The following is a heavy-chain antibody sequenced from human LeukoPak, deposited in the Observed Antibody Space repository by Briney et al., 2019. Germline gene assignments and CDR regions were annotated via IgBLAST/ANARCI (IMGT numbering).Heavy chain of an antibody. CDR1: GFTFSSYA. CDR2: ISGSGGST. Sequence: PGGSLRLSCAASGFTFSSYAMSWVRQAPGKGLEWVSAISGSGGSTYYADSVKGRFTISRDNSKNTLYLQMNSLRAEDTAVYYCAKGEYSSSWLWGAGAYYFDYWGQGTLVTVSS. CDR3: AKGEYSSSWLWGAGAYYFDY. D-gene: IGHD6-6*01. V-gene: IGHV3-23*01. J-gene: IGHJ4*02.